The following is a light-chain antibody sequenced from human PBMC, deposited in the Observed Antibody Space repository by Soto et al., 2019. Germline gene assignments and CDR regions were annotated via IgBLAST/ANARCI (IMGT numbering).Light chain of an antibody. V-gene: IGKV4-1*01. CDR1: QSVLYSSNNKNY. CDR3: HQYYITPRT. CDR2: WAS. J-gene: IGKJ1*01. Sequence: DIVMTQSPDSLAVSLGERATINCKSSQSVLYSSNNKNYLAWYQQKPGQPPKPLFYWASTRESGVPDRFSGSGSGTDFTLTISSLQAEDVAIYYCHQYYITPRTFGQGTKVEIK.